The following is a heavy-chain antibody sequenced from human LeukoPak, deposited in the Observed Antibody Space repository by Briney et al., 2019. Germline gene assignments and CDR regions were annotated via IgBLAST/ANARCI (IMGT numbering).Heavy chain of an antibody. D-gene: IGHD3-22*01. CDR1: GGTFSSYA. Sequence: ASVKVSCKASGGTFSSYAISWVRQAPGQGLEWMGGIIPIFGTANYAQKFQGRVTITTDESTSTAYMELSSLRSEDTALYYCAGYDSSGYTYHYYFDYWGQGTLVTVSS. V-gene: IGHV1-69*05. CDR2: IIPIFGTA. CDR3: AGYDSSGYTYHYYFDY. J-gene: IGHJ4*02.